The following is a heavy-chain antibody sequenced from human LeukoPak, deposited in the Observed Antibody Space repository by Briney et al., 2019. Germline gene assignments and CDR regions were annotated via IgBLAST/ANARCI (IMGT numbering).Heavy chain of an antibody. V-gene: IGHV3-30*02. D-gene: IGHD2-8*02. CDR2: IAHHGNNK. CDR3: AKDGSWSCTD. CDR1: GFTFSSSA. Sequence: GGSLRLSCGASGFTFSSSAMHWVRQGPGKGMEWVAYIAHHGNNKYYADSVKGRFTISRDNSKGSLYLQMNSLRADDTAVYYCAKDGSWSCTDWGQGTLVRVSS. J-gene: IGHJ4*02.